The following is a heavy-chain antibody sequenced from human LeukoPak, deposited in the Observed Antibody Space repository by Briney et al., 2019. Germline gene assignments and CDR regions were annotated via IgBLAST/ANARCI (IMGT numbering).Heavy chain of an antibody. CDR1: GASIGGKY. J-gene: IGHJ1*01. D-gene: IGHD3-16*01. CDR2: IFYSGTN. V-gene: IGHV4-59*01. Sequence: SETLSLTCTVSGASIGGKYWSWIRQPPGKGLEWIGDIFYSGTNNYNPSLKSRVTMSVDTSKNQFSLKLSSVTAADTAVYYCATARSPLYYDKNGQSLAYFQHGGQGTLVTVSS. CDR3: ATARSPLYYDKNGQSLAYFQH.